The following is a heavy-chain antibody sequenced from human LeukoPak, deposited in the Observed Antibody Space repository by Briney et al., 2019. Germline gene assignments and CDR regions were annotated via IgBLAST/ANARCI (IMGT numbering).Heavy chain of an antibody. CDR3: ARHTPSITGTTFDWYFDL. J-gene: IGHJ2*01. CDR2: IYTSGST. Sequence: SETLSLTCTVSGGSISSYYWSWIRQPAGKGLEWIGRIYTSGSTNYNPSLKSRVPMSVDTSKNQLSLKLSSVTAADTAVYYCARHTPSITGTTFDWYFDLWGRGTLVTVSS. D-gene: IGHD1-7*01. V-gene: IGHV4-4*07. CDR1: GGSISSYY.